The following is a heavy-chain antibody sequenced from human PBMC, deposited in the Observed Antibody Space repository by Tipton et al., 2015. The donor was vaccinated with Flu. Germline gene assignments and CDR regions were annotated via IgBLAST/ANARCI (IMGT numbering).Heavy chain of an antibody. CDR1: GFSVGGNF. J-gene: IGHJ4*02. CDR3: AKGPNFDC. Sequence: SLRLSCVASGFSVGGNFMSGVRQAPGEGLEWVSIIHSGGNAFYADSVRGRFIISRDNSKNTVYLQMNSLRAEDTAVYYCAKGPNFDCWGQGTPVTVSA. V-gene: IGHV3-53*01. CDR2: IHSGGNA.